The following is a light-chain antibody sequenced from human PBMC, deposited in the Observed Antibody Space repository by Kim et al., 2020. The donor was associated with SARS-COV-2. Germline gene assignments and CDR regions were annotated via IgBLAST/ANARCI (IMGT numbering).Light chain of an antibody. CDR2: ASS. J-gene: IGKJ5*01. CDR3: QKYNDAPMT. CDR1: QAISSY. V-gene: IGKV1-27*01. Sequence: DIQMTQSPSALSACIGDRVTITCRASQAISSYVAWYQHKPGQVPKLLISASSTLQSGVPSRFSGSGSGTDFTLTISSQQPEDVASYYCQKYNDAPMTFGQGTRLEIK.